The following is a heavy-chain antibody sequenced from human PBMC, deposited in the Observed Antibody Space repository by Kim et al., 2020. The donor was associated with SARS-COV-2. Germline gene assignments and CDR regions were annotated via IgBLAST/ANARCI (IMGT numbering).Heavy chain of an antibody. D-gene: IGHD3-10*01. J-gene: IGHJ4*02. CDR3: TEDLYYYGSGSYPYYFDY. V-gene: IGHV3-49*02. Sequence: GRFTISRDDSKNIAYLQMNSLKPEGTAVYYCTEDLYYYGSGSYPYYFDYWGQGTLVTVSS.